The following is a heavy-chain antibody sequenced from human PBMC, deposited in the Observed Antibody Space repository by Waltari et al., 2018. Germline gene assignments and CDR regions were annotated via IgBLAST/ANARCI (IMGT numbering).Heavy chain of an antibody. D-gene: IGHD2-2*01. CDR2: ISWNGGSK. CDR3: VREHYHLGYLDL. Sequence: EVQLVESGGRLVRPGGSLRLSCEASGFNFEAYGMTWVRQAPGEGLEWVSGISWNGGSKGYGDALKGRFNISRDNAKNSLYLEINNLRVDDTALYHCVREHYHLGYLDLWGRGTLVTVSS. J-gene: IGHJ2*01. CDR1: GFNFEAYG. V-gene: IGHV3-20*01.